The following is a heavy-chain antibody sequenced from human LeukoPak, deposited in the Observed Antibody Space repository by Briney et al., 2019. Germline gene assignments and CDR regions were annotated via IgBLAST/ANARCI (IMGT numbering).Heavy chain of an antibody. V-gene: IGHV3-33*06. J-gene: IGHJ4*02. Sequence: GGSLRLSCAASGFTFSSYGMHWVRQAPGKGLEWVAVIWYDGSNKYYADSVKGRFTISRDNSKNTLYLQMNSLRAEDTAVYYCAKEDYYDSSGYYPFDYWGQGTLVTVSS. CDR2: IWYDGSNK. CDR3: AKEDYYDSSGYYPFDY. D-gene: IGHD3-22*01. CDR1: GFTFSSYG.